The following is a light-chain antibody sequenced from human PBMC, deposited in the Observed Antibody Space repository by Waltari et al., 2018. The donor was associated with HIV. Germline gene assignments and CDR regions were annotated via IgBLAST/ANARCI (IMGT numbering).Light chain of an antibody. CDR1: VLSEKF. J-gene: IGLJ3*02. CDR2: SDI. Sequence: SVELTQPSSVSVSPGQTATISCSGDVLSEKFGRWFQQKPGRAPLLLIYSDIERPSGIPDRFAASKSGTTFTLTIIEAQTDDEAAYDCYSEPGNGRVFGGGTQLTVL. CDR3: YSEPGNGRV. V-gene: IGLV3-27*01.